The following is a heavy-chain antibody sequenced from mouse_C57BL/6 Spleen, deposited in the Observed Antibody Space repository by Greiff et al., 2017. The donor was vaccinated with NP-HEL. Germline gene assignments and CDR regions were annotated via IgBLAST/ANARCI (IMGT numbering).Heavy chain of an antibody. CDR3: AIYSNYELYFDV. J-gene: IGHJ1*03. CDR1: GYTFTNYW. Sequence: QVQLQQSGAELVRPGTSVKMSCKASGYTFTNYWIGWAKQRPGHGLEWIGDIYPGGGYTNYNETFKGKATLTADKSSSTAYMQFSNLTSEDSAIDYCAIYSNYELYFDVWGTGTTVTVSS. D-gene: IGHD2-5*01. CDR2: IYPGGGYT. V-gene: IGHV1-63*01.